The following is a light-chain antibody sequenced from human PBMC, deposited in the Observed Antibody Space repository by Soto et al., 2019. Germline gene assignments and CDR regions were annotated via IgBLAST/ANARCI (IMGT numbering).Light chain of an antibody. Sequence: DIQMTQSPSTLSASVGDRVTITCGASQSISSWLAWYQQKPGNAPKLLIYDASSLESGVPSRFSGSGSGTEFTLTISSLQPDDFATYYCQQYNSYWWTFGQGTKVEIK. CDR2: DAS. V-gene: IGKV1-5*01. J-gene: IGKJ1*01. CDR3: QQYNSYWWT. CDR1: QSISSW.